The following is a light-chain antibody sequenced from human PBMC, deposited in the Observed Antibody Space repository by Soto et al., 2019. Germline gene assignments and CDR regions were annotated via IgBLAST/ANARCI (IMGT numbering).Light chain of an antibody. CDR1: SSDVGGYRY. CDR2: EVS. Sequence: QSALTQPASVSGSPGQSITISCTGTSSDVGGYRYVSWYLQYPGKAPKLMIYEVSNRPSGVSDRFSGSKSGNTASLTISGLQAEDEADYYCSSYTSSTTPVFGTGTKLTVL. J-gene: IGLJ1*01. CDR3: SSYTSSTTPV. V-gene: IGLV2-14*01.